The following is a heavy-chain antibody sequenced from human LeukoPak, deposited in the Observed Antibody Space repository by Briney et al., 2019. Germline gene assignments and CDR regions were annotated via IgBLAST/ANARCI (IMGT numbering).Heavy chain of an antibody. CDR3: ARAGPAATSGEWFYYMDV. CDR2: INPNSGGT. D-gene: IGHD2-2*01. V-gene: IGHV1-2*02. J-gene: IGHJ6*03. Sequence: ASVKVSCKASGYTFTGYYMHWVRQAPGQGLEWMGWINPNSGGTNYAQKFQGRVTMTRDTSISTAYMELSRLRSDDTAVYYCARAGPAATSGEWFYYMDVWGKGTTVTVSS. CDR1: GYTFTGYY.